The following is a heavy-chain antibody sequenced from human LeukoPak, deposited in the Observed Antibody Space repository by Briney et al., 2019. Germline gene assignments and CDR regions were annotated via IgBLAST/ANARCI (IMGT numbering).Heavy chain of an antibody. J-gene: IGHJ4*02. CDR1: GFTFSSYD. V-gene: IGHV3-23*01. CDR2: IRPSGDNT. D-gene: IGHD1-26*01. CDR3: ARGVPLRELGAPLDY. Sequence: PGGSLRLSCAASGFTFSSYDMTWVRQAPGRGLEWVSSIRPSGDNTYYGDSVKGRFTISRDNAKNSLYLQMNSLRAEDTAVYYCARGVPLRELGAPLDYWGQGTLVTVSS.